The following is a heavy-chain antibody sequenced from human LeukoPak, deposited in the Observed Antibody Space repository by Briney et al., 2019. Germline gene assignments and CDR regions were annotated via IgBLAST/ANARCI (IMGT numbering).Heavy chain of an antibody. D-gene: IGHD3-3*01. CDR3: AKYLQPSGSPYALDF. J-gene: IGHJ3*01. Sequence: GGSLRLSCVSSGFTFSNYGMHWVRQAPGKGLEWVALIWHDGSNKYYADSVRGRVTISRDNSKNTLYLQMNSLTAEDTAVYHCAKYLQPSGSPYALDFWGQGTMVTVSS. CDR1: GFTFSNYG. CDR2: IWHDGSNK. V-gene: IGHV3-33*06.